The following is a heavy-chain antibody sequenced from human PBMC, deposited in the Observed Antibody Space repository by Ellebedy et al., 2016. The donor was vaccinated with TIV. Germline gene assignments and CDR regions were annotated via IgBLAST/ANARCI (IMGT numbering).Heavy chain of an antibody. D-gene: IGHD2-15*01. CDR3: ARAVHATRRVVVLGVIMDPDWFDP. J-gene: IGHJ5*02. V-gene: IGHV3-7*01. CDR2: IKEDGSMT. CDR1: GFSFSSYW. Sequence: GESLKISCAASGFSFSSYWMSWVRQAPGKGLEWVANIKEDGSMTYSLDSVKGRFTISRDNAKDSLYLQMSSLRVEDTAVYYCARAVHATRRVVVLGVIMDPDWFDPWGQGTLVTVSS.